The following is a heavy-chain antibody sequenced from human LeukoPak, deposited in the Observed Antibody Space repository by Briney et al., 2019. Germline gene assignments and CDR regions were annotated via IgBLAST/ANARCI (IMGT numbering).Heavy chain of an antibody. J-gene: IGHJ4*02. V-gene: IGHV3-66*02. CDR3: ARDDSSGYHYRFDY. Sequence: PGGSLRLSCAASGFTVSSNYMSWVRQAPGKGLEWVSVIYSGGSTYYADSVKGRFTISRDKSKNTLYLQMNSLRAEDTAVYCCARDDSSGYHYRFDYWGQGTLVTVSS. D-gene: IGHD3-22*01. CDR2: IYSGGST. CDR1: GFTVSSNY.